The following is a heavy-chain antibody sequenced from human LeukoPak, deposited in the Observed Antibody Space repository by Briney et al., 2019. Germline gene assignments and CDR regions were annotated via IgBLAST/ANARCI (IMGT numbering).Heavy chain of an antibody. J-gene: IGHJ4*02. V-gene: IGHV3-49*04. Sequence: PGGSLRLSCTGSGFTFGDYVMTRVRQAPGKGLEWVAFIRSETYGGTTEYAASVKGRFTISRDDSNSIAYLQMNSLKAEDTALYYCTRWIGISALDYWGQGTLVTVSS. CDR3: TRWIGISALDY. CDR1: GFTFGDYV. D-gene: IGHD1-14*01. CDR2: IRSETYGGTT.